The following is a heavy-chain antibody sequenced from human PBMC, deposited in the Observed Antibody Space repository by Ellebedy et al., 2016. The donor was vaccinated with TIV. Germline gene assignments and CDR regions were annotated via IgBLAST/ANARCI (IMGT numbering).Heavy chain of an antibody. CDR2: IYYSGST. J-gene: IGHJ3*02. CDR3: ASLSGGIYYYGSGSAFDI. D-gene: IGHD3-10*01. V-gene: IGHV4-31*03. CDR1: GGSISSGDSF. Sequence: SETLSLTXTVSGGSISSGDSFWSWIRQHPGRGLEWIGNIYYSGSTYYNPSLKSRVTISVETSKNHFSLKLSSVTAADTAVYYCASLSGGIYYYGSGSAFDIWGQGTMVTVSS.